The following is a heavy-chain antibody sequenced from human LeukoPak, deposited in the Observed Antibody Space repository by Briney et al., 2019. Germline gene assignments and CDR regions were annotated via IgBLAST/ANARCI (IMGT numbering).Heavy chain of an antibody. CDR3: ARDSSLIGGAFDI. J-gene: IGHJ3*02. D-gene: IGHD3-22*01. V-gene: IGHV1-69*05. CDR1: GGTFSSYA. CDR2: IIPIFGTA. Sequence: SVKVSCKASGGTFSSYAISWVRQAPGQGVEWMGGIIPIFGTANYAQKFQGRVTITTDESTSTAYMELSSLRSEDTAVYYCARDSSLIGGAFDIWGQGTMVTVSS.